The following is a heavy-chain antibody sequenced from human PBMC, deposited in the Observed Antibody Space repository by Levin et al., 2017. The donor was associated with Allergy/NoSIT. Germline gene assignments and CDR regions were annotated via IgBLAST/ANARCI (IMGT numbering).Heavy chain of an antibody. CDR3: ARGDYYYGSGSLDS. CDR2: ISHEENI. D-gene: IGHD3-10*01. Sequence: SETLSLTCGVSGGSIGSCGYSWSWIRQPPGKGREWIGFISHEENIYYAPSLKSRVTISVDGSKRQFSLRLTSVTAADTAVYYCARGDYYYGSGSLDSWGQGTLVTVSS. J-gene: IGHJ4*02. V-gene: IGHV4-30-2*01. CDR1: GGSIGSCGYS.